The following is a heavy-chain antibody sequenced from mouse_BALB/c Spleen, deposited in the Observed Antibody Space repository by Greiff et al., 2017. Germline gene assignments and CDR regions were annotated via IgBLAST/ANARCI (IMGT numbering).Heavy chain of an antibody. CDR1: GFTFSSVG. Sequence: EVLLVESGGGLVQPGGSRKLSCAASGFTFSSVGMHWVRQAPEKGLEWVAYISSGSSTIYYADTVKGRFTISRDNPKNTLFLQMTSLRSEDTAMYYCARSDGYYGGFAYWGQGTLVTVSA. V-gene: IGHV5-17*02. CDR2: ISSGSSTI. D-gene: IGHD2-3*01. J-gene: IGHJ3*01. CDR3: ARSDGYYGGFAY.